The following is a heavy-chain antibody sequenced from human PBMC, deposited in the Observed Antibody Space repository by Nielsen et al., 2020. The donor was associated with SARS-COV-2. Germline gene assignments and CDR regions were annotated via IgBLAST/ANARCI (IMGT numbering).Heavy chain of an antibody. D-gene: IGHD1-26*01. CDR3: ARLRLYTSGSYYRGVYFDY. V-gene: IGHV3-21*01. CDR2: ISSSSSYI. CDR1: GFTFSSYA. J-gene: IGHJ4*02. Sequence: GESLKISCAASGFTFSSYAMHWVRQAPGKGLEWVSSISSSSSYIYYADSVKGRFTISRDNAKNSLYLQMNSLRAEDTAVYYCARLRLYTSGSYYRGVYFDYWGQGTLVTVSS.